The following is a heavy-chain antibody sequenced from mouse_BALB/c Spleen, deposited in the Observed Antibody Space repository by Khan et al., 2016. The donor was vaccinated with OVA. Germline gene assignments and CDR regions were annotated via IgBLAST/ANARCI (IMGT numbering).Heavy chain of an antibody. V-gene: IGHV1-82*01. J-gene: IGHJ3*01. CDR3: ARSNSLLRLPFAY. CDR1: GYAFSSSW. D-gene: IGHD1-2*01. Sequence: QVQLQQSGPELVKPGASVKISCKASGYAFSSSWMNWVKQRPGQGLEWIGRIYPGDGDTNYNGKFKGKATLTADKSSSTAYMQLSSLTSVDSAVYFCARSNSLLRLPFAYWGQGTLVTVSA. CDR2: IYPGDGDT.